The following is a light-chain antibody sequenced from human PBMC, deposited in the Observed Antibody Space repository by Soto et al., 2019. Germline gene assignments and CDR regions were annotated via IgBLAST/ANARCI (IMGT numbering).Light chain of an antibody. CDR1: SSNIGSNI. CDR2: SNS. V-gene: IGLV1-44*01. CDR3: AAGDDSLNGHV. Sequence: QSVLTQPPSASGTPGQRVTISCSGSSSNIGSNIVNWYQQVPGTAPKLLIYSNSQRPSGVPDRFSGSKSGTSASLAISGLQSEDEADYFCAAGDDSLNGHVFGTGTKLTVL. J-gene: IGLJ1*01.